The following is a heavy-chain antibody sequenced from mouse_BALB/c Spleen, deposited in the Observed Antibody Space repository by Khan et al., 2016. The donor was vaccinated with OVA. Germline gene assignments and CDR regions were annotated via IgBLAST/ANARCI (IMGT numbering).Heavy chain of an antibody. CDR2: INTYTGEP. J-gene: IGHJ1*01. CDR1: GYTFTNYG. V-gene: IGHV9-3-1*01. CDR3: ARMKSYWYCDV. Sequence: QVQLQQSGPELKKPGETVKISCKASGYTFTNYGMNWVKLAPGKGLKWMGWINTYTGEPTYADDFKGRFAFSLETSASTAYLQINNLKNEDTATYVCARMKSYWYCDVWGAGTTVTVSS.